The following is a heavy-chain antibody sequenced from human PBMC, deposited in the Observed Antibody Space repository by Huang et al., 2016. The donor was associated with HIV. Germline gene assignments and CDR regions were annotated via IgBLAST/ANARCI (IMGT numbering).Heavy chain of an antibody. J-gene: IGHJ4*02. Sequence: QVQLLQSGAEVKKPGASVKVSCKASGFTFSNYDFNWVRQASGQGLGWLGWMNPKSGNTGYAKKFQGRVTITRNTSITTAYMELSSLRSEDTAVYYCARARGYYCDYTGYYSRYFFDSWGQGTLVTVSS. CDR1: GFTFSNYD. D-gene: IGHD3-22*01. V-gene: IGHV1-8*03. CDR3: ARARGYYCDYTGYYSRYFFDS. CDR2: MNPKSGNT.